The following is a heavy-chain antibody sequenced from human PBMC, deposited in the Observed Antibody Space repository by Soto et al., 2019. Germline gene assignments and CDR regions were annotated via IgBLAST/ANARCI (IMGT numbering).Heavy chain of an antibody. V-gene: IGHV4-31*03. CDR3: ARNWNYVYGMDV. D-gene: IGHD1-7*01. J-gene: IGHJ6*02. CDR1: GGSISSGGYY. CDR2: IYYSGST. Sequence: SETLSLTCTVSGGSISSGGYYWSWIRQHPGKGLEWIGYIYYSGSTYYNPSLKSRVTISVDTSKNQFSLKLSSVTAADTAVYYCARNWNYVYGMDVWGQGTTVTVSS.